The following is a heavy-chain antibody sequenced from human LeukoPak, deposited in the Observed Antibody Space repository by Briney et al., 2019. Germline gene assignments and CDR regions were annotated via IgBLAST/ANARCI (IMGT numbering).Heavy chain of an antibody. CDR3: ASDPGYSSSSPGY. Sequence: ASVKVSCKASGYIFTSYDINWVRQATGQGLEWMGWINPNSGGTNYAQKFQGRVTMTRDTSISTAYMELSRLRSDDTAVYYCASDPGYSSSSPGYWGQGTLVTVSS. D-gene: IGHD6-6*01. CDR2: INPNSGGT. CDR1: GYIFTSYD. J-gene: IGHJ4*02. V-gene: IGHV1-2*02.